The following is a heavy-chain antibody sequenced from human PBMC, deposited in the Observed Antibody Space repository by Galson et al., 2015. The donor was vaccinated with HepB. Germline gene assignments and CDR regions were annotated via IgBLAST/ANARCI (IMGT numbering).Heavy chain of an antibody. CDR2: ISTNGHNI. CDR1: GFTLSDSV. V-gene: IGHV3-64D*08. D-gene: IGHD2-15*01. J-gene: IGHJ5*02. Sequence: SLRLSCAGSGFTLSDSVMHWVRQAPGKGLEYVSAISTNGHNIQYANSVKGRFSIFRDIPKNSLYLQMSSLREEDTAIYYCVKGKGWLLPDHWGQGTLVIVSP. CDR3: VKGKGWLLPDH.